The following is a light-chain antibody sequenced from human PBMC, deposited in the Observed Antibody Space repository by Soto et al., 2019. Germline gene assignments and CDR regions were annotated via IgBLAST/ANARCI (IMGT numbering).Light chain of an antibody. J-gene: IGLJ2*01. Sequence: QSVLTQPPSVSGAPGPRVTISCTGSSSNIGAGYDVHWYQQLPGTAPKLLIYGNSNRPSGVPDRFSGSKSGTSASLAITGLQAEDEADYYCQSYDSSLSALVFGGGTQLTVL. V-gene: IGLV1-40*01. CDR3: QSYDSSLSALV. CDR1: SSNIGAGYD. CDR2: GNS.